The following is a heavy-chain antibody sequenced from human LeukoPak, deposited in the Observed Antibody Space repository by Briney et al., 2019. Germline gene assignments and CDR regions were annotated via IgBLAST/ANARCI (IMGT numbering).Heavy chain of an antibody. CDR1: GGSFSGYY. CDR3: ARDLYSSGRISWYFDL. Sequence: SETLSLTCAVYGGSFSGYYWSWIRQPPGKGLEWIGSIYYSGSTYYNPSLKSRVTISVDTSKNQFSLKLSSVTAADTAVYYCARDLYSSGRISWYFDLWGRGTLVTVSS. V-gene: IGHV4-34*01. J-gene: IGHJ2*01. CDR2: IYYSGST. D-gene: IGHD6-19*01.